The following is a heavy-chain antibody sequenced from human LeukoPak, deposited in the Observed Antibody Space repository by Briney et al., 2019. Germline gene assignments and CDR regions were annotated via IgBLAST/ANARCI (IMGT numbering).Heavy chain of an antibody. V-gene: IGHV4-39*01. D-gene: IGHD3-22*01. Sequence: PSETLSLTCTVSGGSISSSPVYWGWIRQPPGKGLEWIGGINYSGYTYYNPSLKSRVTISVDTPKNQFTLKLSSVTAADTAVYYCARPGDYDNSGFNFDYWGQGTLVTVSS. J-gene: IGHJ4*02. CDR1: GGSISSSPVY. CDR2: INYSGYT. CDR3: ARPGDYDNSGFNFDY.